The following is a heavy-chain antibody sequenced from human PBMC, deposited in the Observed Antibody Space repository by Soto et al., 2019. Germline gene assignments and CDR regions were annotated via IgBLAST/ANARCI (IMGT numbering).Heavy chain of an antibody. D-gene: IGHD6-13*01. V-gene: IGHV1-46*01. Sequence: ASVKVSCKASGYTFTRYYMHWVREAPGQGLEWMGIINPSGGSTSYAQKFQGRVTISRDTSTSTVYMELSSLRSEDTAVYYCARCWEYSSSWWQVGVDPWGQGTLVTVSS. CDR2: INPSGGST. CDR1: GYTFTRYY. J-gene: IGHJ5*02. CDR3: ARCWEYSSSWWQVGVDP.